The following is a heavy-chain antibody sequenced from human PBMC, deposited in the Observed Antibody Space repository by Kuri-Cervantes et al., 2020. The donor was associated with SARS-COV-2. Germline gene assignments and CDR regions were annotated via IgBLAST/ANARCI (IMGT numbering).Heavy chain of an antibody. J-gene: IGHJ6*02. CDR1: GFTFSDYY. V-gene: IGHV3-11*04. Sequence: GGSLRLSCAASGFTFSDYYMSWIRQAPGKGLEWVSYISSGGSAIYYADSVKGRFTISRDNSKNTLYLQMNSLRAEDTAVYYCARDWNPIVVVPAAMWQYYYYYGMDVWGQGTTVTVSS. D-gene: IGHD2-2*01. CDR2: ISSGGSAI. CDR3: ARDWNPIVVVPAAMWQYYYYYGMDV.